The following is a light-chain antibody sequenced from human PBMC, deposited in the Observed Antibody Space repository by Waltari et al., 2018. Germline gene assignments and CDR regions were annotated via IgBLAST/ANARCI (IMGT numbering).Light chain of an antibody. CDR1: QSISTW. J-gene: IGKJ1*01. CDR2: KSS. V-gene: IGKV1-5*03. CDR3: QQYKTYWT. Sequence: DIQMTQSPSTLSASVGDRVTITCPASQSISTWLALYQQKPGKAPNLLIYKSSTLESGVPSRFSGSGSGTEFTLTISSLQPDDFATYYCQQYKTYWTFGQGTKVEIK.